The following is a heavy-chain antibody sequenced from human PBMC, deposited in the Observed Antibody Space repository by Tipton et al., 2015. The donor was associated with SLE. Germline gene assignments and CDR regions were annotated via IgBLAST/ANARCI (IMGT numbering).Heavy chain of an antibody. V-gene: IGHV4-61*02. Sequence: TLSLTCTVSGGSISRGGHYWSWIRQPAGKGLEWIGRISSTGFTAYNPSLKSRVTISVDTSKNQLSLRLSSVTAADTAVFYCARDVGSNYGYWFDPWGQGTLVTASS. D-gene: IGHD4-17*01. CDR1: GGSISRGGHY. CDR3: ARDVGSNYGYWFDP. J-gene: IGHJ5*02. CDR2: ISSTGFT.